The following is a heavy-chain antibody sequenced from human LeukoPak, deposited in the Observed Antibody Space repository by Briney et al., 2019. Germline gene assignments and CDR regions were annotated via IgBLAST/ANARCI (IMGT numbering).Heavy chain of an antibody. V-gene: IGHV3-30*18. Sequence: GGSLRLSCAASGFTFSSYGMHWVRQAPGKGLEWVAVISYDGSNKYYADSVKGRFTISRDNSKNTLYLQMNSLRAEDTAVYYCAKSMVRGVKRTYYFDYWGQGTLVTVSS. J-gene: IGHJ4*02. CDR3: AKSMVRGVKRTYYFDY. D-gene: IGHD3-10*01. CDR2: ISYDGSNK. CDR1: GFTFSSYG.